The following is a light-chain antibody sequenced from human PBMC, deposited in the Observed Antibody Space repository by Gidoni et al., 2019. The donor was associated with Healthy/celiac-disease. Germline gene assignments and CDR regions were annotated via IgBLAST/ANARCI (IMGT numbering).Light chain of an antibody. CDR3: QQCYSTRFT. CDR2: AAS. J-gene: IGKJ3*01. Sequence: DIQMTQSPPSLSASGGDRVTITCRSSQSSSSYLNWYQQKRGKAPRLLIYAASSLESGVPSRCSGSGSGTDFTLTIRSLQPEDFATYYCQQCYSTRFTFGPGTKVDIK. CDR1: QSSSSY. V-gene: IGKV1-39*01.